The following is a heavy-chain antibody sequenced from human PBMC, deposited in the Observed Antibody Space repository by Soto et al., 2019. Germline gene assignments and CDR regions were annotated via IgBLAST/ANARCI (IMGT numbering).Heavy chain of an antibody. CDR3: ARAPETGYSSGWYFDY. CDR1: GYTFTSYY. V-gene: IGHV1-46*01. Sequence: EASVKVSCKASGYTFTSYYMHWVRQAPGQGLEWMGIINPSGGSTSYAQKFQGRVTMTRDTSTSTVYMELSSLRSEDTAVCYCARAPETGYSSGWYFDYWGQGTLVTVSS. J-gene: IGHJ4*02. D-gene: IGHD6-19*01. CDR2: INPSGGST.